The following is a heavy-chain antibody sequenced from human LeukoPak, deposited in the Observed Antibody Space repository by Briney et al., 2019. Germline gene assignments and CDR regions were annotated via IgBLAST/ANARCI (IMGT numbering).Heavy chain of an antibody. CDR3: ARDPSTVTRYYFDY. CDR1: GFTFSSYS. Sequence: PGGSLRLSCAASGFTFSSYSMNWVRQAPGKGLEWVSSISSSSSYIYYADSVKGRFTISRDNAKNSLYLQMNSLRAEDTAVYYCARDPSTVTRYYFDYWGQGTLVTVSS. V-gene: IGHV3-21*01. CDR2: ISSSSSYI. D-gene: IGHD4-17*01. J-gene: IGHJ4*02.